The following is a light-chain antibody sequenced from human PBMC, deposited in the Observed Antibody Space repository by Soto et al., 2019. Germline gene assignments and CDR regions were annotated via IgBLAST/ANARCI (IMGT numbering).Light chain of an antibody. Sequence: DIQMNQPPSTLSGSVGDRVTITCRASQPISSRLARYQQKPEKAPKLLIYKATTLKSGVPSRFSGSGSGTEFTLNISSLQPDDFATYYCQHYNSYSVAFGQGTKVDIK. CDR2: KAT. CDR1: QPISSR. CDR3: QHYNSYSVA. J-gene: IGKJ1*01. V-gene: IGKV1-5*03.